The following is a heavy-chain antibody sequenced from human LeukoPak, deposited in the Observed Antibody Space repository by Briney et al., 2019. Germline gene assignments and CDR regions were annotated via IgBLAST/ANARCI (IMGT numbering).Heavy chain of an antibody. CDR3: AKPPPDSSSWLFDY. V-gene: IGHV4-59*01. CDR2: IYYSGST. Sequence: SETLSLTCTVSGGSISSYYWSWIRQPPGKGLEWIGYIYYSGSTNYNPSLKSRVTISVDTSKNQFSLKLSSVTAADTAVYYCAKPPPDSSSWLFDYWGQGTLVTVSS. CDR1: GGSISSYY. D-gene: IGHD6-13*01. J-gene: IGHJ4*02.